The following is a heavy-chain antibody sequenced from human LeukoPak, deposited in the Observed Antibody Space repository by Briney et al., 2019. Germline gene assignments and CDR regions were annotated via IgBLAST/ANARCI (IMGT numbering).Heavy chain of an antibody. Sequence: SETLSLTCTVSGGSISSYYWSWIRQPAGKGLEWIGRIDTSGNTNYKPSLKSRVTMSVDTSKNQFSLKLNSVTAADTAVYYCARSRRSSDFNGDYWGQGTLVTVSS. V-gene: IGHV4-4*07. CDR1: GGSISSYY. J-gene: IGHJ4*02. D-gene: IGHD3/OR15-3a*01. CDR2: IDTSGNT. CDR3: ARSRRSSDFNGDY.